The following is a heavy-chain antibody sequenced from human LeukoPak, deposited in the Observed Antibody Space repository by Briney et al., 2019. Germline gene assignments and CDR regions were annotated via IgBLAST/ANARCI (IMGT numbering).Heavy chain of an antibody. CDR2: ISGSGGST. CDR1: GFTFSSYA. V-gene: IGHV3-23*01. CDR3: AKDRRGYSYGTLDY. J-gene: IGHJ4*02. Sequence: VGSLRLSCAASGFTFSSYAMSWVRQAPGKGLEWVSAISGSGGSTYYADSVKGRFTISRDNSKNTLYLQMNSLRAEDTAVYYCAKDRRGYSYGTLDYWGQGTLVTVSS. D-gene: IGHD5-18*01.